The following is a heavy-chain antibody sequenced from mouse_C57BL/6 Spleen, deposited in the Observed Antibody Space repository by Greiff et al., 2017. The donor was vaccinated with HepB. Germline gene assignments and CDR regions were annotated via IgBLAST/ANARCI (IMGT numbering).Heavy chain of an antibody. D-gene: IGHD3-2*02. CDR1: GFTFTDYY. Sequence: EVKLVESGGGLVQPGGSLSLSCAASGFTFTDYYMSWVRQPPGKALEWLGFIRNKANGYTTEYSASVKGRFTISRDNSQSILYLQMNALRAEDSATYYCAREGSSGYFAWFAYWGQGTLVTVSA. J-gene: IGHJ3*01. CDR3: AREGSSGYFAWFAY. V-gene: IGHV7-3*01. CDR2: IRNKANGYTT.